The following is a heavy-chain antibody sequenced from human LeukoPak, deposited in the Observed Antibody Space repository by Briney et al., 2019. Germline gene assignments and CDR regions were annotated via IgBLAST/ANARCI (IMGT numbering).Heavy chain of an antibody. Sequence: SETLSLTCAIYGGSFSGYFWSWFRQPPGKGLEWIGEINRSGSTNYNSSLSLKSRVTISVDTSKNQFSLKLRSVTAADTAVYYCARRTGTSWFDPWGQGTLVTVSS. V-gene: IGHV4-34*01. J-gene: IGHJ5*02. CDR1: GGSFSGYF. CDR2: INRSGST. CDR3: ARRTGTSWFDP. D-gene: IGHD1-1*01.